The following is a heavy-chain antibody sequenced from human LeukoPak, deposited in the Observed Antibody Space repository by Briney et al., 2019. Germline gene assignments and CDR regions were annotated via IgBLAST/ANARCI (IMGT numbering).Heavy chain of an antibody. CDR2: IYYSGST. CDR3: ARVRCSGGSCYFAHFDY. J-gene: IGHJ4*02. Sequence: PSETLSLTCTVSGGSISSGGYYWSWIRQHPGKGLEWIGYIYYSGSTYYNPSLKSRVTISVDTSKNQFPLKLSSVTAADTAVYYCARVRCSGGSCYFAHFDYWGQGTLVTVSS. D-gene: IGHD2-15*01. CDR1: GGSISSGGYY. V-gene: IGHV4-31*03.